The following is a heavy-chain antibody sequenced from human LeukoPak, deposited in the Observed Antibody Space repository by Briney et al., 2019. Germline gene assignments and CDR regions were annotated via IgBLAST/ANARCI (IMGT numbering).Heavy chain of an antibody. V-gene: IGHV3-48*01. D-gene: IGHD2-15*01. Sequence: GGSLRLSCAASGFIFSEYSLIWVRQAPGAGLEWVSYINTNGRTIYYADSVKGRFTVSRDNDKNSMYLQMNSLRAEDTAVYYCARDCSGRNWARDFDYWGQGTLVTASS. J-gene: IGHJ4*02. CDR2: INTNGRTI. CDR1: GFIFSEYS. CDR3: ARDCSGRNWARDFDY.